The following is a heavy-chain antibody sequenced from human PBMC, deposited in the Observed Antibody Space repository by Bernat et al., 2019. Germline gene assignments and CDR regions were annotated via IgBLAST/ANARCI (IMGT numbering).Heavy chain of an antibody. CDR2: ISSTSSYT. D-gene: IGHD4-17*01. Sequence: QVQLVESGGGLVKPGGSLRLSCAASGFTFSDYYMSWIRQAPGKGLEWVSYISSTSSYTNYADSVKGRFTISRDSAKNSLYLQMNSLRAEDTAVYYCARDGDGDYTLDYWGQGSLVTVSS. V-gene: IGHV3-11*05. CDR3: ARDGDGDYTLDY. CDR1: GFTFSDYY. J-gene: IGHJ4*02.